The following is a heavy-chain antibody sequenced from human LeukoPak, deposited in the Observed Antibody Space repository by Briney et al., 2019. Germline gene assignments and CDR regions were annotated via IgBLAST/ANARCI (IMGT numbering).Heavy chain of an antibody. D-gene: IGHD1-7*01. CDR2: INPNSGGT. CDR3: ARDMDYRPIGNYYYGY. V-gene: IGHV1-2*06. Sequence: GASVKVSCKASGYTFTGYYMHWVRQAPGQGLEWMGRINPNSGGTNYAQKFQGRVTMTRDTSISTAYMELSRLRSDDTAVYYCARDMDYRPIGNYYYGYWGQGTLVTVSS. CDR1: GYTFTGYY. J-gene: IGHJ4*02.